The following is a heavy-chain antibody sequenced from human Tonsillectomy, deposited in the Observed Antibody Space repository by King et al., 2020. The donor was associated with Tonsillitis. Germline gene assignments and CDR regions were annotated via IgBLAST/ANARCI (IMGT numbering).Heavy chain of an antibody. Sequence: VQLQESGPGLVKPSETLSLTCTVSGGSISSYYWSWIRQPPGKGLEWIGYNYYSGSTNYNPSLKSRVTISVDTSKNQFSLQLSSVTAADTAVYYCARDSAWGSFDYWGQGTLVTVPS. D-gene: IGHD3-16*01. J-gene: IGHJ4*02. CDR3: ARDSAWGSFDY. CDR1: GGSISSYY. CDR2: NYYSGST. V-gene: IGHV4-59*12.